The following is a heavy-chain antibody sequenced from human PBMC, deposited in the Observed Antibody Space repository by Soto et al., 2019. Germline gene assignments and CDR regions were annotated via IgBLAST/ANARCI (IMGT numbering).Heavy chain of an antibody. CDR3: ARVSATGTRWFDP. Sequence: SETLSLTCSVSGGSIKSGAYYWSWIRHYPGKGREWIGYIHYTGRTYYNPSLESRATISVDTSKKHFSLKLSSVTAADTAVYYCARVSATGTRWFDPWGQGTLVTV. D-gene: IGHD6-13*01. CDR2: IHYTGRT. J-gene: IGHJ5*02. CDR1: GGSIKSGAYY. V-gene: IGHV4-31*03.